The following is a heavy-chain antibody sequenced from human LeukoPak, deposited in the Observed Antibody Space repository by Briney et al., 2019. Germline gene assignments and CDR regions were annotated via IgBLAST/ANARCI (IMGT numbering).Heavy chain of an antibody. V-gene: IGHV4-59*01. CDR3: ARGEDFERYYLAY. J-gene: IGHJ4*02. CDR1: GGSISSYY. D-gene: IGHD3-9*01. CDR2: IYYSGST. Sequence: SETLSLTCTVSGGSISSYYWSWIRQPPGKGLEWIGYIYYSGSTNYNPSLKSRVTISVHTSKNQFSLKLRSVTAADTAVYYCARGEDFERYYLAYWGQGTLVTVSS.